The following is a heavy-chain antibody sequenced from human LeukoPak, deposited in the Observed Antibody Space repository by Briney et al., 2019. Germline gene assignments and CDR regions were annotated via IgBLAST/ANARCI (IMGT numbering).Heavy chain of an antibody. V-gene: IGHV1-69*04. CDR1: GGTFSSYA. D-gene: IGHD2-15*01. CDR2: IIPIFGIA. Sequence: SVKVSCKASGGTFSSYAISWVRQAPGQGLEWMGRIIPIFGIANYAQKFQGRVTMTADKSTSTAYMELSSLRSEDTAVYYCARVGRYSELPNWFDPWGQGTLVTVSS. J-gene: IGHJ5*02. CDR3: ARVGRYSELPNWFDP.